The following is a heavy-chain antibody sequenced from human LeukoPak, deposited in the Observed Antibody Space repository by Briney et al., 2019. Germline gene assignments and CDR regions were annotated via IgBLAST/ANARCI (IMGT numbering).Heavy chain of an antibody. J-gene: IGHJ4*02. Sequence: QPGGSLRLSCAASGFTFSSYGMHWVRQAPGKGLEWVAVIWYDGSNKYYADSVKGRFTISRDNSKNSLYLQMNSLRAEDTAVYYCARKGGSWPFDYWGQGTLVTVSS. CDR3: ARKGGSWPFDY. D-gene: IGHD1-26*01. V-gene: IGHV3-33*01. CDR2: IWYDGSNK. CDR1: GFTFSSYG.